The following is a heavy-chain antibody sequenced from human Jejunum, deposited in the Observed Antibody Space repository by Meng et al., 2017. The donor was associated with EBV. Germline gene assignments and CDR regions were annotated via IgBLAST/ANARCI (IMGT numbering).Heavy chain of an antibody. V-gene: IGHV4-4*02. Sequence: QVPLQWSGPGLGKPWGTLSLTCAVSADSIDSRNWWSWVRQSPERGLEWIGEIYYSGSTNYNPSLKSRVTILVDRSENHFSLHLSSVTAADTAVYYCVRGGDYCLVYWGQGTLVTVSS. CDR2: IYYSGST. J-gene: IGHJ4*02. CDR3: VRGGDYCLVY. D-gene: IGHD2-21*02. CDR1: ADSIDSRNW.